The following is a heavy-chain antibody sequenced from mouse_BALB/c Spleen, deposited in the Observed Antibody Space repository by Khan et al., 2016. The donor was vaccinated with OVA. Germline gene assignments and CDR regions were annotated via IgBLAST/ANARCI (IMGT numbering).Heavy chain of an antibody. CDR2: ISYSGST. CDR1: GYSITSGYG. J-gene: IGHJ2*01. V-gene: IGHV3-2*02. CDR3: ARTARIKY. Sequence: VQLVESGPGLAKPSQSLSLTCTVTGYSITSGYGWNWIRQFPGNKLEWLGYISYSGSTNYNPSLNSRISITRDPSKNQFVLQLNSVTTEDTATYYCARTARIKYWGQGTTRTVSS. D-gene: IGHD1-2*01.